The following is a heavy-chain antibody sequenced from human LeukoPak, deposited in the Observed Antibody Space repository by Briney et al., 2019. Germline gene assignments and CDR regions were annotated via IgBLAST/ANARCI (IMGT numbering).Heavy chain of an antibody. V-gene: IGHV3-21*01. CDR2: ISSNSRNI. Sequence: PGGSLRLSCAASGFSFNSYSMNWVRQAPGKGLEWVSSISSNSRNIYYADSVKGRFTISRDNAKNSLYLQMNSLRADDTAVYYCAREGRLYGSSGYLLRWAFDIWGQGTMVTVSS. CDR1: GFSFNSYS. CDR3: AREGRLYGSSGYLLRWAFDI. J-gene: IGHJ3*02. D-gene: IGHD3-22*01.